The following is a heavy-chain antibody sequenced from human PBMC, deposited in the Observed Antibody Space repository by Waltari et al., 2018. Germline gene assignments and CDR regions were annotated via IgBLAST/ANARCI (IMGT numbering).Heavy chain of an antibody. CDR1: GGTFSSYT. Sequence: QVQLVQSGAEVKKPGSSVKVSCKASGGTFSSYTISWVRQAPGQGLEWMGRIIPILGIANYAHKFQGRVTITADKSTSTAYMELSSLRSEDTAVYYCARVGVVVVAATSAEYFQHWGQGTLVTVSS. J-gene: IGHJ1*01. CDR3: ARVGVVVVAATSAEYFQH. V-gene: IGHV1-69*02. D-gene: IGHD2-15*01. CDR2: IIPILGIA.